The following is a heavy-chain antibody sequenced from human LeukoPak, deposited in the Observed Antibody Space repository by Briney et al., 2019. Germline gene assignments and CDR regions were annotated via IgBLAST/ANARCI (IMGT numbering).Heavy chain of an antibody. Sequence: SGGSLRLACAASGFTFSSYGMHWVRQAPGKGLEWVAFIRYDGSNKYYADSVKGRFTISRDNSKNTLYLQMNSLRAEDTAVYYCAWELYGDDRDAFDIWGQGTMVTVSS. CDR1: GFTFSSYG. D-gene: IGHD4-17*01. J-gene: IGHJ3*02. CDR2: IRYDGSNK. V-gene: IGHV3-30*02. CDR3: AWELYGDDRDAFDI.